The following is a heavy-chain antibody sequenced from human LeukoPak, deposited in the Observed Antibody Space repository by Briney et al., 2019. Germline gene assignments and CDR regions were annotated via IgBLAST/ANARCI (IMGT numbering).Heavy chain of an antibody. CDR2: IYWDDHK. D-gene: IGHD3-22*01. CDR1: GFSLSSNGVG. V-gene: IGHV2-5*02. J-gene: IGHJ4*02. Sequence: ESGPTLVKPTQTLTLTCTFSGFSLSSNGVGVGWIRQSPGKALEWLALIYWDDHKRYSPSLMSRLTITKDTSKNQVVLSMTNVDPVDTATYYCVHRPPYSDSSGYYYKAAGYFDSWGQGTLVTVSS. CDR3: VHRPPYSDSSGYYYKAAGYFDS.